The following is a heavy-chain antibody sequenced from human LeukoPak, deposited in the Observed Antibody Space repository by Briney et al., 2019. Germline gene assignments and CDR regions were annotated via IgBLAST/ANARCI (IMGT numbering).Heavy chain of an antibody. V-gene: IGHV1-2*02. CDR1: GYTFTGYY. D-gene: IGHD3-10*01. CDR3: AGDSDPRELLWFGEPFDP. CDR2: ISPNSGGT. Sequence: ASVKVSCKASGYTFTGYYMHWVRQAPGQGLEWMGWISPNSGGTNYAQKFQGRVTMTRDTSISTAYMELSRLRSDDTAVYYCAGDSDPRELLWFGEPFDPWGQGTLVTVSS. J-gene: IGHJ5*02.